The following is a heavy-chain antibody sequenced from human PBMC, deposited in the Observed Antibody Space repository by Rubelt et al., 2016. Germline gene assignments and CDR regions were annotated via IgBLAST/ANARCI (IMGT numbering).Heavy chain of an antibody. V-gene: IGHV3-21*01. D-gene: IGHD6-19*01. CDR1: GFAFRTYD. CDR2: ISSVGDYI. J-gene: IGHJ2*01. Sequence: SRGGLVQPGGSLRVSCAASGFAFRTYDMNWVRQAPGKGLEWVSSISSVGDYIYYADSVKGRFTISRDNAKNSLYLQMNSLRAEDTAVYYCARDYYSSGRSYWYFDLWGRGTLVTVSS. CDR3: ARDYYSSGRSYWYFDL.